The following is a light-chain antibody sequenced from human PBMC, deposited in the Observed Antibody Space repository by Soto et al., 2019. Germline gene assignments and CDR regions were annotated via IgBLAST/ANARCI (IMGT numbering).Light chain of an antibody. CDR1: RSNIGAGYD. V-gene: IGLV1-40*01. CDR2: GNS. CDR3: QSYDASLSGDVV. Sequence: QAVVTQSPSVSGAPGQRVTISCTGSRSNIGAGYDVHWYQQIPGAAPKLLIYGNSNRPSGVPDRFSGSKSGTSASLAITGLQAEDEADYYCQSYDASLSGDVVFGGGTKLTVL. J-gene: IGLJ2*01.